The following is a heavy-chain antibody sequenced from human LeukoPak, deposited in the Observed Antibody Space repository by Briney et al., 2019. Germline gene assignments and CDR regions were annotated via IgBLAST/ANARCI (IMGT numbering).Heavy chain of an antibody. D-gene: IGHD2-15*01. Sequence: ASVKVSCTASGYTFTSYYMHWVRQAPGQGLEWMGIINPSGGSTSYAQKFQGRVTMTRDTSTSTVYMELSSLRSEDTAVYYCARGGRYSSYYYYYGMDVWGQGTTVTVSS. V-gene: IGHV1-46*01. CDR1: GYTFTSYY. CDR3: ARGGRYSSYYYYYGMDV. CDR2: INPSGGST. J-gene: IGHJ6*02.